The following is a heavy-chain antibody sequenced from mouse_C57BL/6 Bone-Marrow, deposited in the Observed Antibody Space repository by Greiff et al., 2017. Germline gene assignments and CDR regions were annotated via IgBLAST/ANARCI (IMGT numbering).Heavy chain of an antibody. CDR1: GYTFTGYW. D-gene: IGHD2-12*01. CDR2: ILPGSGST. CDR3: ARLLTWFAY. V-gene: IGHV1-9*01. Sequence: VQLQQSGAELMKPGASVKLSCKATGYTFTGYWIEWVKQRPGHGLEWIGEILPGSGSTNSNEKFKGKATFTADTSSNTAYMQLSSLTTEDSAIYYWARLLTWFAYWGQGTLVTVSA. J-gene: IGHJ3*01.